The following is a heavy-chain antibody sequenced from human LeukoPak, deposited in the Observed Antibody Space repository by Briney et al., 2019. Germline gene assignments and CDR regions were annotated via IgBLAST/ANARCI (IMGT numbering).Heavy chain of an antibody. Sequence: SETLSLTCAVSGGSISSGGYSWSWIRQPPGKGLEWIGYIYHSGSTYHNPSLKSRVTISVDRSKNQFSLKLSSVTAADTAVYYCARESVMVRGEGWFDPWGQGTLVTVSS. CDR3: ARESVMVRGEGWFDP. J-gene: IGHJ5*02. V-gene: IGHV4-30-2*01. CDR2: IYHSGST. D-gene: IGHD3-10*01. CDR1: GGSISSGGYS.